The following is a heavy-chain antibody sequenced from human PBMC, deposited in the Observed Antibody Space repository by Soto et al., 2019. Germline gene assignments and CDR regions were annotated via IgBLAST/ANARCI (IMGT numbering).Heavy chain of an antibody. CDR3: AKDVDSSAWPIQYGMDV. D-gene: IGHD6-19*01. CDR2: ISYDGSNK. Sequence: GGSLRLSCAASGFTFSSYGMHWVRQAPGKGLEWVAIISYDGSNKYYADSVKGRFTISRDNSKNTLSLQMNIPRAEDTAVYYCAKDVDSSAWPIQYGMDVWGQGTTVTVSS. J-gene: IGHJ6*02. V-gene: IGHV3-30*18. CDR1: GFTFSSYG.